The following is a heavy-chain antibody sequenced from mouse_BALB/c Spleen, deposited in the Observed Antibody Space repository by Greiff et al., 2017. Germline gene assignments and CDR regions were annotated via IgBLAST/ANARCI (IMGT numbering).Heavy chain of an antibody. CDR3: ARKGVYYYGSSYWYFDV. CDR2: IYPGDGDT. D-gene: IGHD1-1*01. CDR1: GYTFTSYW. V-gene: IGHV1-87*01. J-gene: IGHJ1*01. Sequence: VQLQQSGAELARPGASVKLSCKASGYTFTSYWMQWVKQRPGQGLEWIGAIYPGDGDTRYTQKFKGKATLTADKSSSTAYMQLSSLASEDSAVYYCARKGVYYYGSSYWYFDVWGAGTTVTVSS.